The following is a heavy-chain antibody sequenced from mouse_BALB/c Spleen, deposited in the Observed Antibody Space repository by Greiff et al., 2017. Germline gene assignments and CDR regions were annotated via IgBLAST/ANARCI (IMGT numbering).Heavy chain of an antibody. CDR2: IDPANGNT. Sequence: EVKLVESGAELVKPGASVKLSCTASGFNIKDTYMHWVKQRPEQGLEWIGRIDPANGNTKYDPKFQGKATITADTSSNTAYLQLSSLTSEDTAVYYCARIYYGIDYWGQGTTLTVSS. J-gene: IGHJ2*01. D-gene: IGHD2-1*01. V-gene: IGHV14-3*02. CDR3: ARIYYGIDY. CDR1: GFNIKDTY.